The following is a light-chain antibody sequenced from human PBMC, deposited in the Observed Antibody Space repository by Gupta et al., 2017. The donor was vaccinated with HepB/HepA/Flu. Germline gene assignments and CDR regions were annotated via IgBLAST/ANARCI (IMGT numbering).Light chain of an antibody. CDR2: SAS. V-gene: IGKV3-20*01. CDR3: QQEDCSSFT. CDR1: QSVSTAY. J-gene: IGKJ2*01. Sequence: IVLTQSPGTLSLSPGERATLSCRASQSVSTAYLAWYQQKPGQAPRLLIHSASSRATGVPNRFSGSGSGTDFTLTINRREPEDFAVYYCQQEDCSSFTFGQGTKLDIK.